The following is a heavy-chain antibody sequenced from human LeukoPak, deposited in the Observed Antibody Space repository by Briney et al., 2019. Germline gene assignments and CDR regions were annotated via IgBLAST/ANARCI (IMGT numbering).Heavy chain of an antibody. Sequence: HSEGSLRLSCAASGFTVSSNYMSWVRQAPGKGLEWVSAISGSGGSTYYADSVKGRFTISRDNSKNTLYLQMNSLRAEDTAVYYCAKLGDYGDPSYYYYMDVWGKGTTVTVSS. CDR1: GFTVSSNY. CDR2: ISGSGGST. V-gene: IGHV3-23*01. D-gene: IGHD4-17*01. J-gene: IGHJ6*03. CDR3: AKLGDYGDPSYYYYMDV.